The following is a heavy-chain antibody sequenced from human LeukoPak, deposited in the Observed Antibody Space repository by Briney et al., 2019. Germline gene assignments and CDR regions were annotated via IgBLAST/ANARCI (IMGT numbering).Heavy chain of an antibody. J-gene: IGHJ6*03. Sequence: AGSLRLSCAASGFTFSSYAMNWVRQAPGGGLEWVSGFSVSGGTTYYADSVKGQFTISRDNSKNTLYLQMNSLRAEDTAVYYCANGNRCTSPNCLGYYYFYMDVWGKGTTVTVSS. V-gene: IGHV3-23*01. CDR1: GFTFSSYA. D-gene: IGHD2-8*01. CDR3: ANGNRCTSPNCLGYYYFYMDV. CDR2: FSVSGGTT.